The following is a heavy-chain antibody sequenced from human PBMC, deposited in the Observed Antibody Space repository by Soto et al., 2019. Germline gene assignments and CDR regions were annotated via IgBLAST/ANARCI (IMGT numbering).Heavy chain of an antibody. Sequence: QVQLVHSGAEVKKPGSSVKVSCKASGGTFSSYTISWVRQAPGQGLEWMGRIIPILGIANYAQKFQGRVTITADKSTSTAYMELSSLRSEDTAVYYCARDHCSGGSCYGFAGFASDNWFDPWGQGTLVTVSS. J-gene: IGHJ5*02. V-gene: IGHV1-69*04. CDR3: ARDHCSGGSCYGFAGFASDNWFDP. CDR1: GGTFSSYT. CDR2: IIPILGIA. D-gene: IGHD2-15*01.